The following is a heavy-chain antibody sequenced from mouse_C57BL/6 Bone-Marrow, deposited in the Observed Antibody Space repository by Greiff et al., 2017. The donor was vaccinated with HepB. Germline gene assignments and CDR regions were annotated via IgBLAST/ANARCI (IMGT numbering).Heavy chain of an antibody. CDR1: GFNITDYY. V-gene: IGHV14-2*01. D-gene: IGHD2-1*01. CDR2: IDPEDGET. Sequence: EVQRVESGAELVKPGASVKLSCTASGFNITDYYMHWVKQRTEQGLEWIGRIDPEDGETKYAPKFQGKATITADTSSNTAYLQLSSLTTEDTAVYYCASSYGNYPYRYFDVWGTGTTVTVSS. CDR3: ASSYGNYPYRYFDV. J-gene: IGHJ1*03.